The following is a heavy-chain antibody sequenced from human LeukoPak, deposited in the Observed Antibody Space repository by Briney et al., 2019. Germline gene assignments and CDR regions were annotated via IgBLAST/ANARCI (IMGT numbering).Heavy chain of an antibody. CDR1: GGSFSSYS. CDR3: ARRYYGSGSYYNFIYFDY. V-gene: IGHV4-34*01. J-gene: IGHJ4*02. CDR2: INHSGST. Sequence: PSETLSLTCAVYGGSFSSYSWNWIRQPPGKGLEWIGEINHSGSTNYNPSLKRRVTISVDTSKNQFSLKLSSVTAVDTAVYYCARRYYGSGSYYNFIYFDYWGQGTLVTVSS. D-gene: IGHD3-10*01.